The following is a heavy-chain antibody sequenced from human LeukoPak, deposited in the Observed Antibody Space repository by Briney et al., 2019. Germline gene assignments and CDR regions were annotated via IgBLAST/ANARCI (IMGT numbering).Heavy chain of an antibody. J-gene: IGHJ4*02. CDR1: DFTFSSYN. CDR2: ITRSSSYL. CDR3: ARDWGRPAYFDY. Sequence: EGSLRLSCAASDFTFSSYNMNWVRQAPGKGPEWVSSITRSSSYLYYAVSVKGRFTISRDNAKNSLYLQMNSLRAEDTAVYYCARDWGRPAYFDYWGQGTLVTVSS. D-gene: IGHD3-16*01. V-gene: IGHV3-21*01.